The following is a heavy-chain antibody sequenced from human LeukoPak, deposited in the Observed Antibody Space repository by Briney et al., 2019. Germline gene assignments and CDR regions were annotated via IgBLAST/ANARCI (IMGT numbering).Heavy chain of an antibody. J-gene: IGHJ3*02. D-gene: IGHD3-22*01. V-gene: IGHV3-23*01. Sequence: GGSLRLSCAASGFTFSSYAITWVRQAPGKGLEWVSTVIDNGGFTYYADSVKGRFTISRDNSKGALYLQMNSLRVEDTAVYYCAKDRDYYDSSGPFDAFDIWGQGTMVTVSS. CDR3: AKDRDYYDSSGPFDAFDI. CDR2: VIDNGGFT. CDR1: GFTFSSYA.